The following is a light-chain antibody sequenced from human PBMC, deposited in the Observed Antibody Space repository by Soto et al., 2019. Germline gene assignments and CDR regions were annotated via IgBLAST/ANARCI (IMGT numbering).Light chain of an antibody. Sequence: AIQLTQSPSSLSASVGDRVTITCRASQGISGALAWYQHKPGTAPKLLIYDASSLQSGVPSRFSGSGSGTDFTLTISSRQPEDFASYCCQQFNFTLGPGTKVDIK. V-gene: IGKV1-13*02. CDR3: QQFNFT. J-gene: IGKJ3*01. CDR2: DAS. CDR1: QGISGA.